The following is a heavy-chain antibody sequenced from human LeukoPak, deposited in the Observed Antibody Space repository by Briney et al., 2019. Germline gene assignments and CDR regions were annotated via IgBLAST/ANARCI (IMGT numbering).Heavy chain of an antibody. Sequence: SGTLSLTCAVYGGSFNGYYWSWIRQPPGKGLEWIGEIKHCGSTNYNPSLKSRVTISVDTSKNQFSLKLSSVTAADTAVYYCARKGTMVRGVDYWGQGTLVTVSS. CDR3: ARKGTMVRGVDY. J-gene: IGHJ4*02. D-gene: IGHD3-10*01. CDR1: GGSFNGYY. CDR2: IKHCGST. V-gene: IGHV4-34*01.